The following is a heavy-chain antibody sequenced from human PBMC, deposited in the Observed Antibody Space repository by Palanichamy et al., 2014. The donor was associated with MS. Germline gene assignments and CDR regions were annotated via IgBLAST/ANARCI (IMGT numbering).Heavy chain of an antibody. J-gene: IGHJ4*02. D-gene: IGHD2-2*01. CDR2: ITGSGDNT. V-gene: IGHV3-23*04. CDR1: GFTFSSYA. Sequence: EVHLVESGGGVVQPGGSLRVSCAASGFTFSSYALSWVRQAPGKGLEWVSAITGSGDNTYYADSVKGRFTISRDNSKNTLYLQMTSLRAEDTAVYYCAKYCRTTSHSCYDYWGQRTLVTVSS. CDR3: AKYCRTTSHSCYDY.